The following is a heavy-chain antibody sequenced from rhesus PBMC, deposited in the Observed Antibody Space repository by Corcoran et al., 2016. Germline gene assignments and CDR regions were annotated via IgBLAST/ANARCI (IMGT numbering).Heavy chain of an antibody. CDR1: GDFISSGYG. CDR3: ARGHTWNYGAFDY. V-gene: IGHV4-127*01. CDR2: IDGSSGST. D-gene: IGHD1-26*01. J-gene: IGHJ3*01. Sequence: QVQLQESGPGLVKPSETLPLTCAVSGDFISSGYGWSWIRQPPGKGLAWIGYIDGSSGSTNYNPSLKRRLTISKETSETQFSQKLGSVTAADTAVYYCARGHTWNYGAFDYWGQELRVTVSS.